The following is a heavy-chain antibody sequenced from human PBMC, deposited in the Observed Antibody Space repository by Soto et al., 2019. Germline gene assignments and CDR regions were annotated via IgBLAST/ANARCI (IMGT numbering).Heavy chain of an antibody. CDR2: ISYDGSNK. V-gene: IGHV3-30-3*01. D-gene: IGHD4-4*01. Sequence: QVQLVESGGGVVQPGRSLRLSCAASGFTFSSYAMHWVRQAPGKGLEWVAVISYDGSNKYYADSVKGRFTISRDNSKNTLYQQMNSLRAEDTAVYYCARPLWRDDYNWGYFDLWGSGTLITVSS. CDR3: ARPLWRDDYNWGYFDL. CDR1: GFTFSSYA. J-gene: IGHJ2*01.